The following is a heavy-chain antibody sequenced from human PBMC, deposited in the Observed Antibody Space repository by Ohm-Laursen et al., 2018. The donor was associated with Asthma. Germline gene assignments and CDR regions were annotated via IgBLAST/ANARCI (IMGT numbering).Heavy chain of an antibody. J-gene: IGHJ4*02. V-gene: IGHV3-11*01. CDR3: ARASGGYYIDY. CDR2: IGNSGSAI. D-gene: IGHD1-26*01. CDR1: GFTFSDYY. Sequence: GSLRLSCAASGFTFSDYYMSFIRQAPGKGLEWVSYIGNSGSAIYYADSVKGRFTLSRDNAKNSLYLQMNSLRAEDTAVYYWARASGGYYIDYWGQGTLVTVSS.